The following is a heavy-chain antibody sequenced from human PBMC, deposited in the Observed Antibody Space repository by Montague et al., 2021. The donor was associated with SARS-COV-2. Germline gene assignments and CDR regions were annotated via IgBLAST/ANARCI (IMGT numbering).Heavy chain of an antibody. V-gene: IGHV4-39*01. CDR3: AGHGAGSGWEYDYYYYGMDV. D-gene: IGHD6-19*01. CDR1: GGSISSSSYY. J-gene: IGHJ6*02. Sequence: SETLFLTCTVSGGSISSSSYYWGWIRQPPGKGLEWIGSIYYSGSTYYNPSLKSRVTISVDTSKNQFSLKLSSVTAADTAVYYCAGHGAGSGWEYDYYYYGMDVWGQGTTVTVSS. CDR2: IYYSGST.